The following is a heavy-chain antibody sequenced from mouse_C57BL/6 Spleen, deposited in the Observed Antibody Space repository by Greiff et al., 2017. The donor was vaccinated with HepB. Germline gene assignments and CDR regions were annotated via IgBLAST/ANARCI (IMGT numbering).Heavy chain of an antibody. Sequence: VQLVESGAELVMPGASVKLSCKASGYTFTSYWMHWVKRRPGQGLEWIGEIDPSDSYTNYNQKFKGKSTLTVDKSSSTAYMQLSSLTSEDSAVYYCARSGFTTVVATEYFDVWGTGTTVTVSS. J-gene: IGHJ1*03. CDR2: IDPSDSYT. CDR3: ARSGFTTVVATEYFDV. D-gene: IGHD1-1*01. CDR1: GYTFTSYW. V-gene: IGHV1-69*01.